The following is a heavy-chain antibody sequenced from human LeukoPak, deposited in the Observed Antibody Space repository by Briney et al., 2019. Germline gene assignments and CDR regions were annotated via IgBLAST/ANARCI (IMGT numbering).Heavy chain of an antibody. CDR1: GFTFSSYG. J-gene: IGHJ6*02. D-gene: IGHD2-2*02. CDR2: IWYDGSNK. CDR3: AKGYCSSTSCYIPSRVYGMDV. Sequence: HPGRSLRLSCAASGFTFSSYGMHWVRQAPGKGLEWVAVIWYDGSNKYYADSVKGRFTISRDNSKNTLYLQMNSLRAEDTAVYYCAKGYCSSTSCYIPSRVYGMDVWGQGTTVTVSS. V-gene: IGHV3-33*06.